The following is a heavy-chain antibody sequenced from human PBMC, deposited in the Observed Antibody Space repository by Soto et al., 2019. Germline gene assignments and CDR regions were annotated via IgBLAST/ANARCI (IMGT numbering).Heavy chain of an antibody. D-gene: IGHD2-15*01. J-gene: IGHJ6*03. CDR1: GGSFSGYY. CDR2: INHSGST. Sequence: TSETLSLTCAVYGGSFSGYYWSWIRQPPGKGLEWIGEINHSGSTNYNPSLKSRVTISVDTSKNQFSLKLSSVTAADTAVYYCARGRFRGCSGGSCYSNYYYYYYMDVWGKGTTVTVSS. V-gene: IGHV4-34*01. CDR3: ARGRFRGCSGGSCYSNYYYYYYMDV.